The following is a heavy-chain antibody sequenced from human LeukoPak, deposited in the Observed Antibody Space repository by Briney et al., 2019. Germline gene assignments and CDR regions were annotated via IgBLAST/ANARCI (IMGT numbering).Heavy chain of an antibody. V-gene: IGHV1-69*05. CDR1: GGTFSSYA. CDR2: IIPIFGTA. J-gene: IGHJ2*01. D-gene: IGHD1-26*01. CDR3: ARLIVGATTGWYFDL. Sequence: SVKVSCKASGGTFSSYAISWVRQAPGQGLEWMGGIIPIFGTANYAQKFQGRVTITTDESTSTAYMELSSLRSEGTAVYYCARLIVGATTGWYFDLWGRGTLVTVSS.